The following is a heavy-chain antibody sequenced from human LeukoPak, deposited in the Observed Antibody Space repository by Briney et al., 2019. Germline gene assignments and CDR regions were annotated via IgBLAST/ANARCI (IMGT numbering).Heavy chain of an antibody. CDR3: ARHTITMVRGVMGWFDP. Sequence: SETLSLTCTVSGGSISSSSYYWGWIRQPPGKGLEWIGSIYYSGSTYYNPSLKSRVTISVDTSKNQFSLKLSSVTAADTAVYYCARHTITMVRGVMGWFDPWGQGTLVTVSS. V-gene: IGHV4-39*01. D-gene: IGHD3-10*01. CDR2: IYYSGST. J-gene: IGHJ5*02. CDR1: GGSISSSSYY.